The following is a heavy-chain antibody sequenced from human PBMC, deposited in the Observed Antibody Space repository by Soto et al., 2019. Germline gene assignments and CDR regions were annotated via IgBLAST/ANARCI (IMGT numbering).Heavy chain of an antibody. D-gene: IGHD6-19*01. CDR2: ISDDGSSR. Sequence: QVQLVESGGGVVQPGRSLRLSCAASEFTFSTSGMHWVRQAPGKGLEWVAVISDDGSSRYYADSVKGRFTISRDNSKNTLYLQMNSLRAEDTAVYFCATEGIVVSGSLYSGMDVWGQGTTVTVSS. J-gene: IGHJ6*02. V-gene: IGHV3-30*03. CDR3: ATEGIVVSGSLYSGMDV. CDR1: EFTFSTSG.